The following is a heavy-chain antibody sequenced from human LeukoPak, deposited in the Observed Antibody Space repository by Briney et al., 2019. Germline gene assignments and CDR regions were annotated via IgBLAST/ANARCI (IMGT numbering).Heavy chain of an antibody. V-gene: IGHV3-23*01. CDR3: AKASWVSTADAVL. CDR2: LRGNGDA. CDR1: GFTFSSYA. J-gene: IGHJ4*02. Sequence: GGSLTLSCVASGFTFSSYAMSWVRETPARGLEWVSSLRGNGDAFYADSVKGRFPLSRDESRNTVYLQLNKLRVEDTAIYYCAKASWVSTADAVLWGQGTVVTVSS. D-gene: IGHD3-16*01.